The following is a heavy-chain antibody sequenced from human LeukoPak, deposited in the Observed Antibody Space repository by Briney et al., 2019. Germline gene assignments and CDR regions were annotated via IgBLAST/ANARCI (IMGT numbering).Heavy chain of an antibody. CDR1: GFTVSSNY. V-gene: IGHV3-66*01. J-gene: IGHJ5*02. Sequence: GGSLRLSCAASGFTVSSNYMSWVCQAPGKGLEWVSVIYSGGTTYYADSVKGRFTISRDNSKNTPYLQMNSLRAEDTAVYYCARPKDGYQSWGQGTLVTVSS. CDR2: IYSGGTT. D-gene: IGHD5-24*01. CDR3: ARPKDGYQS.